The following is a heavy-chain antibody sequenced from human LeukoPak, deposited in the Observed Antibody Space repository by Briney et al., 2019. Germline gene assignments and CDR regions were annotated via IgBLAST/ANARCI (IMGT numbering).Heavy chain of an antibody. Sequence: SVKVSCTASGGTFRSYAISWVRQAPGQGLEWMGVIIPMFGTPNYAQKFQGRVRITADESTSTAYMELSSLRSEDTAVYYCAKTLGYCSTTGCYGAFDIWGQGTMVTVSS. CDR3: AKTLGYCSTTGCYGAFDI. CDR1: GGTFRSYA. CDR2: IIPMFGTP. V-gene: IGHV1-69*13. D-gene: IGHD2-2*01. J-gene: IGHJ3*02.